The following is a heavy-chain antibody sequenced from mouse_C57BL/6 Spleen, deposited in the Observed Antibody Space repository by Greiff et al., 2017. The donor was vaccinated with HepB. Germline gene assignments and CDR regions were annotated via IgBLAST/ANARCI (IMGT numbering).Heavy chain of an antibody. D-gene: IGHD2-4*01. Sequence: QVQLKQPGAELVMPGASVKLSCKASGYTFTSYWMHWVKQRPGQGLEWIGEIDPSDSYTNYNQKFKGKSTLTVDKSSSTAYMQLSSLTSEDSAVYYCARRGYYDSLYAMDYWGQGTSVTVSS. V-gene: IGHV1-69*01. CDR1: GYTFTSYW. CDR3: ARRGYYDSLYAMDY. CDR2: IDPSDSYT. J-gene: IGHJ4*01.